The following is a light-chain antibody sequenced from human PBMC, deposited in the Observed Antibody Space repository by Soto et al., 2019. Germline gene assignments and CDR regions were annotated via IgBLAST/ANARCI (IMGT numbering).Light chain of an antibody. CDR3: QQYYNLPIT. CDR2: DAS. CDR1: QDISNH. Sequence: IHMTHSPSSLSASVGDRVTITCQASQDISNHLNWYQQKPGKAPKLLIYDASNLETGVPSRFSGSGSGTDFTVTISSLQPEDFATYSCQQYYNLPITFGQGTRLEI. J-gene: IGKJ5*01. V-gene: IGKV1-33*01.